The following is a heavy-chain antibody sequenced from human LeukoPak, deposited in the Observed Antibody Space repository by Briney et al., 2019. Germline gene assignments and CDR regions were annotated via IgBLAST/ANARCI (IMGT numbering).Heavy chain of an antibody. J-gene: IGHJ5*02. CDR1: GYTFSDYD. D-gene: IGHD3-10*01. V-gene: IGHV1-8*01. Sequence: ASVKVSCKTSGYTFSDYDINWVRQAPGQGLEWMGWMNPNSGNTGYAQKFQGRVTMTRDTSMRTAYMELRSLRPGDTAVYYCTRGMIRGVQGPWGERTLVTVSS. CDR2: MNPNSGNT. CDR3: TRGMIRGVQGP.